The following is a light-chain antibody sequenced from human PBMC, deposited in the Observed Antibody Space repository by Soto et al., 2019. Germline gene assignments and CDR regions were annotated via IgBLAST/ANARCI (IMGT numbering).Light chain of an antibody. Sequence: QSVLTQPPSVSGAPGQRVTISCTGSSSNIGAGYDVHWYQQLPGTAPKLLIYGNSNRPSGVPDRFSGSKSGTSASLAITGLQAEDEADYYGQSYDSSLRGSYVFGTGTKLTVL. CDR2: GNS. CDR1: SSNIGAGYD. J-gene: IGLJ1*01. CDR3: QSYDSSLRGSYV. V-gene: IGLV1-40*01.